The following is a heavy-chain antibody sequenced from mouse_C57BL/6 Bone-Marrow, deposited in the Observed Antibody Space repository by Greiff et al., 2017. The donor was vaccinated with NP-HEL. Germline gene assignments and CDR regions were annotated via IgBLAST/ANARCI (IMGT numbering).Heavy chain of an antibody. CDR2: IYPGSGRT. CDR1: GYTFTSYW. Sequence: QVQLQQPGAELVKPGASVKMSCKASGYTFTSYWITWVKQRPGQGLEWIGDIYPGSGRTNYNEKFKSKATLTVDTSSSTADMQLSSLTSEDSAVYYCAREVGIYYYGSSYSWYFDVWGTGTTVTVSS. CDR3: AREVGIYYYGSSYSWYFDV. V-gene: IGHV1-55*01. J-gene: IGHJ1*03. D-gene: IGHD1-1*01.